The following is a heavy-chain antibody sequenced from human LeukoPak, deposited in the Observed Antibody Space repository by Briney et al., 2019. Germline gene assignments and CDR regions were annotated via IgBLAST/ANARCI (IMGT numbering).Heavy chain of an antibody. CDR1: GSSVSSSAYY. Sequence: SQTLSLTCSVSGSSVSSSAYYWTWIRQHPGKGLEYIGNIYYSGSTYYNPPLQSRVTISLDTSKNQFSLKLSSVSAADTAVYFCAREADCDDTPCYPRFDYWGQGPWSPSPQ. V-gene: IGHV4-31*03. J-gene: IGHJ4*02. CDR3: AREADCDDTPCYPRFDY. D-gene: IGHD2-15*01. CDR2: IYYSGST.